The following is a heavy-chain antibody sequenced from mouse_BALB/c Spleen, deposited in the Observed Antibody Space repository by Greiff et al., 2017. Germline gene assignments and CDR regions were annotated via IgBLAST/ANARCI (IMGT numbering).Heavy chain of an antibody. CDR3: VSLFCSSADWFVGV. CDR2: IWDGGST. Sequence: QVQLKESGPGLVAPSQSLSLTCTVSGFSLTSDGVHWVRQLPGKGLEWLGVIWDGGSTNYNSALMSRLSISKDNSKSQAFLKMNSLRTDDTATYLCVSLFCSSADWFVGVRGAGTTVNGPS. CDR1: GFSLTSDG. J-gene: IGHJ1*01. D-gene: IGHD1-1*01. V-gene: IGHV2-9*02.